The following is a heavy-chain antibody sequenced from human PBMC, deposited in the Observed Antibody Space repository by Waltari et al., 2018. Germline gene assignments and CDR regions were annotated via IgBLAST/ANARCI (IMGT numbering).Heavy chain of an antibody. V-gene: IGHV1-69*12. CDR2: RIPIFGAP. CDR1: GGTFGRYA. D-gene: IGHD1-1*01. Sequence: QVHLVQSGAEVKKPGSSVKVSCKASGGTFGRYAITWVRQAPGQGREWMGGRIPIFGAPNYAQRFQGRVTITADESTSTVYMELSSLKSEDTALYFCARRQLGGPLDPWGQGTLVTVSS. J-gene: IGHJ5*02. CDR3: ARRQLGGPLDP.